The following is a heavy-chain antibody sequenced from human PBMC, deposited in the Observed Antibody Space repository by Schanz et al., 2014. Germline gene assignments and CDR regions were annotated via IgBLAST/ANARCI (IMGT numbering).Heavy chain of an antibody. J-gene: IGHJ4*02. D-gene: IGHD3-16*01. CDR1: GFTVNTNY. Sequence: EVQLVESGGGLIQPGGSLRLSCAVSGFTVNTNYMSWVRQAPGKGLEWVSFISTGRYLYYADSVKGRFTISRDNTKNSVFLQMSSLRVEDTGLYFCARGTPFLCDYWGQGTLVTVSS. CDR3: ARGTPFLCDY. CDR2: ISTGRYL. V-gene: IGHV3-53*01.